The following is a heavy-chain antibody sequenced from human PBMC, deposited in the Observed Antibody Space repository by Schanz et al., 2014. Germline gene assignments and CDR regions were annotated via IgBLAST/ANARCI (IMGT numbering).Heavy chain of an antibody. Sequence: VQLVESGGGVVQPGRSLRLSCAASGFTFSSYAMTWVRQAPGMGLEWVSAISGRDGSTYYADSVKGRFTISRDNSKNTLYLQMNSLRAEDTAVYFCAKIERNEDWGQGTLVTVSS. J-gene: IGHJ4*02. CDR3: AKIERNED. V-gene: IGHV3-23*04. CDR2: ISGRDGST. D-gene: IGHD1-1*01. CDR1: GFTFSSYA.